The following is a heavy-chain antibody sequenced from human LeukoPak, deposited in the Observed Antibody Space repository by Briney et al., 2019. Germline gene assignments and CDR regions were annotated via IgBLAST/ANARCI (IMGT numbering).Heavy chain of an antibody. Sequence: SETLSLTCTVSSGSINGHYWSWIRQPAGKGLEWLGRISGSGPTKYNLSLRNRVTMSVHTSKNQFALKVKSVTAADTGVYYCARDNYGSGLPDFDYWGQGTLVTVSS. D-gene: IGHD3-10*01. CDR2: ISGSGPT. CDR3: ARDNYGSGLPDFDY. V-gene: IGHV4-4*07. CDR1: SGSINGHY. J-gene: IGHJ4*02.